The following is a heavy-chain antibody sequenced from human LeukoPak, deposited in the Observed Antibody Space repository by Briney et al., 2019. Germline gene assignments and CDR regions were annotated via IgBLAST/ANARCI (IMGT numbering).Heavy chain of an antibody. V-gene: IGHV3-74*01. Sequence: GGSLRLSCVASGFTFSSYWMHWVRQVPGKGLVWVSHINSDGSSTNYADSVKGRFTISRDNAKNTLYLQMNSLRAEDTAVYFCARDKVYYGSGTYGYWGQGTLVTVSS. CDR1: GFTFSSYW. D-gene: IGHD3-10*01. CDR2: INSDGSST. J-gene: IGHJ4*02. CDR3: ARDKVYYGSGTYGY.